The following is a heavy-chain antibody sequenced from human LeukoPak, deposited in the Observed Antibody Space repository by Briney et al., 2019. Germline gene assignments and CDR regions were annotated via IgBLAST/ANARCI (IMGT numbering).Heavy chain of an antibody. D-gene: IGHD2-2*01. CDR1: GGSFSGYY. CDR2: INHRGST. J-gene: IGHJ5*02. Sequence: SETLSLTCAVYGGSFSGYYWSWIRQPPGKGLEWIGEINHRGSTNYNPSLKSRVTISVDTSKNQFSLKLSSVTAADTAVYYCAREGPDCSSTSCHPAWFDPWGQGTLVTVSS. CDR3: AREGPDCSSTSCHPAWFDP. V-gene: IGHV4-34*01.